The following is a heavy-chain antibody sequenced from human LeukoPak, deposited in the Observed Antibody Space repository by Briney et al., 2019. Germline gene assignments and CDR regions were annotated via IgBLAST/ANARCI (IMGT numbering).Heavy chain of an antibody. D-gene: IGHD6-13*01. CDR2: INPNSGGT. CDR3: ALDLYSSSWYPFGYFDY. CDR1: GYTFTGYY. V-gene: IGHV1-2*06. J-gene: IGHJ4*02. Sequence: ASVKVSCKASGYTFTGYYMHWVRQAPGQGLEWMGRINPNSGGTNYAQKFQGRVTMTRDTSISTAYMELSRLRSDDTAVYYCALDLYSSSWYPFGYFDYWGQGTLVTVSS.